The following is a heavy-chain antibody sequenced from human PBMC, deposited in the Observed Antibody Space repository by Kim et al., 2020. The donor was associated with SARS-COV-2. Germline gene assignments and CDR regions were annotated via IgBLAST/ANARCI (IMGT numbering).Heavy chain of an antibody. J-gene: IGHJ4*02. Sequence: YAESGKGRFTNSRDNAKNSLYLQMNSLRAEDTAVYYCARSRRGGSFLFDYWGQGTLVTVSS. V-gene: IGHV3-11*01. CDR3: ARSRRGGSFLFDY. D-gene: IGHD2-15*01.